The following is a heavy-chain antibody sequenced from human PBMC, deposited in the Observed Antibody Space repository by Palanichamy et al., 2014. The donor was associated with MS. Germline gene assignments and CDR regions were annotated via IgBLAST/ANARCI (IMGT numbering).Heavy chain of an antibody. CDR1: GGTFSSYA. J-gene: IGHJ4*02. V-gene: IGHV1-69*10. D-gene: IGHD6-25*01. CDR2: IIPILGIA. CDR3: ARDGVHDSSGWDVPFDY. Sequence: QVQLVQSGAEVKKPGSSVKVSCKASGGTFSSYAISWVRQAPGQGLEWMGGIIPILGIANYTQKFQGRVTITADESTSTAYMELSSLRSEDTAVYYCARDGVHDSSGWDVPFDYWGQGTLVTVSS.